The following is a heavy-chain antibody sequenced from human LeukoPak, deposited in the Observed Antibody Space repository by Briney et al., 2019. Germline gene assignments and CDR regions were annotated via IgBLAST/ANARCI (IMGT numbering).Heavy chain of an antibody. J-gene: IGHJ6*02. CDR2: ISWNSGSI. V-gene: IGHV3-9*01. CDR3: AKDMGYSSSWTAGYYYGMDV. Sequence: PGGSLRLSCAASGFTFDDYAMHWVRQAPGKGLEWVSGISWNSGSIGYADSVKGRFTISRDNAKNSLYLQMNSLRAEDTALYYCAKDMGYSSSWTAGYYYGMDVWGQGTTVTVSS. CDR1: GFTFDDYA. D-gene: IGHD6-13*01.